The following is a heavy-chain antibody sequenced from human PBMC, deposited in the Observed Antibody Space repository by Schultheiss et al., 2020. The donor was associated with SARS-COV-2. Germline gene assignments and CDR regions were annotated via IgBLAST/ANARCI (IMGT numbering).Heavy chain of an antibody. V-gene: IGHV4-34*01. CDR1: GGSFSGYY. Sequence: SETLSLTCAVYGGSFSGYYWSWIRQPPGKGLEWIGSIYHSGSTYYNPSLKSRVTISVDTSKNQFSLKLSSVTAADTAVYYCARVAISSSFQYQFDSWSQGTLVTVSS. CDR2: IYHSGST. D-gene: IGHD2-2*01. J-gene: IGHJ4*02. CDR3: ARVAISSSFQYQFDS.